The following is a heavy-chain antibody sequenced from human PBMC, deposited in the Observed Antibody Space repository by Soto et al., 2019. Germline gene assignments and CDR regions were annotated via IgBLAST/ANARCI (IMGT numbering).Heavy chain of an antibody. D-gene: IGHD6-19*01. CDR2: ISYDGSNK. CDR3: ARDHSSGWYFDY. J-gene: IGHJ4*02. CDR1: GFTFSSYA. V-gene: IGHV3-30-3*01. Sequence: PGGSLRLSCAASGFTFSSYAMHWVRQAPGKGLEWVAAISYDGSNKYYADSVKGRFTISRDNSKNTLYLQMNSLRAEDTAVYYCARDHSSGWYFDYWGQGTLVTVSS.